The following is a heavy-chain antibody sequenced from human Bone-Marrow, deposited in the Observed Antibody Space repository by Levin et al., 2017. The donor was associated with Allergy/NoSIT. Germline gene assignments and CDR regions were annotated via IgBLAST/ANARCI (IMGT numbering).Heavy chain of an antibody. V-gene: IGHV3-64*01. J-gene: IGHJ4*02. Sequence: PGGSLRLSCAASGITFSRYSMHWVRQAPGKRPEYVSSISDNGVAYYANSVRGRFTISRDTSKNILFLHMGSLTPGDTAVYYCARGRGGSGYDVFDLWGQGTLVSVSS. CDR1: GITFSRYS. CDR2: ISDNGVA. D-gene: IGHD5-12*01. CDR3: ARGRGGSGYDVFDL.